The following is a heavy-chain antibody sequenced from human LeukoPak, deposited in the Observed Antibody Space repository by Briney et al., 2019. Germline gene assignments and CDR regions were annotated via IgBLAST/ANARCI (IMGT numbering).Heavy chain of an antibody. V-gene: IGHV3-23*01. CDR1: GFTFSSYG. Sequence: GGTLRLSCAASGFTFSSYGMSWVRQAPGKGLEWVSAISGSGGSTYYADSVKGRFTISRDNSKNTLYLQMNSLRAEDTAVYYCAKAVVVGKGYYYYMDVWGKGTTVAISS. CDR2: ISGSGGST. J-gene: IGHJ6*03. CDR3: AKAVVVGKGYYYYMDV. D-gene: IGHD1-14*01.